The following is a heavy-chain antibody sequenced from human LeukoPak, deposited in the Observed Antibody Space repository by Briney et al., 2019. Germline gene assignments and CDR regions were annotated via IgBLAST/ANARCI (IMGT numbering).Heavy chain of an antibody. CDR2: ITGDGSDI. J-gene: IGHJ5*02. CDR3: ARDAYTTTSNWLDP. D-gene: IGHD4-17*01. Sequence: GGSLGLSCEASGFTLNKYWMHWVRQAPGKGLVWVSRITGDGSDIAYADSVKGRFTVSRDDAKNILFLQMTSLRVEDTAIYYCARDAYTTTSNWLDPWGQGTLVTVSS. V-gene: IGHV3-74*01. CDR1: GFTLNKYW.